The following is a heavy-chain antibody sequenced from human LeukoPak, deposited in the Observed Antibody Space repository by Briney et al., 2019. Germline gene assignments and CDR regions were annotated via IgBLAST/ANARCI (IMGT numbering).Heavy chain of an antibody. CDR3: ARGRVGYSYGTMRYYYYYYMDV. J-gene: IGHJ6*03. V-gene: IGHV4-39*07. D-gene: IGHD5-18*01. Sequence: PSETLSLTCTVSGGSISSSSYYWGWIRQPPGKGLEWIGSIYYSGSTYYNPSLKSRVTISVDTSKNQFSLKLSSVTAADTAVYYCARGRVGYSYGTMRYYYYYYMDVWGKGTTVTVSS. CDR1: GGSISSSSYY. CDR2: IYYSGST.